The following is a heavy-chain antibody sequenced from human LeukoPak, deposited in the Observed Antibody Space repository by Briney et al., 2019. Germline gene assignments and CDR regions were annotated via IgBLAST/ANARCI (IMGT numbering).Heavy chain of an antibody. CDR1: GFTFSNYA. J-gene: IGHJ4*02. D-gene: IGHD6-6*01. V-gene: IGHV3-23*01. CDR3: VRRGSYFDY. CDR2: ISLTGGCT. Sequence: GGSLRLSCAASGFTFSNYAVSWVRQAPGKGLEWVSTISLTGGCTYYADSVKGRFTISRDNSKNTLYLHINSLRAEDTARYYCVRRGSYFDYWGQGTLVAVSS.